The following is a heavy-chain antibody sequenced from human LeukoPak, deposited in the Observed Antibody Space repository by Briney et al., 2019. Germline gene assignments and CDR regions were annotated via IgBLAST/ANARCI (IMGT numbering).Heavy chain of an antibody. V-gene: IGHV1-18*01. CDR1: GYTFSSYG. D-gene: IGHD3-9*01. J-gene: IGHJ4*02. Sequence: ASVKVSCKAAGYTFSSYGITWVRQAPGQGLERMGWISVYNGNTKYAQKFKGRVIMTTDTSTSTADMELRSLRSDDTAIYYCARGNYDILTGYLPYYFDYWGQGALVTVSS. CDR2: ISVYNGNT. CDR3: ARGNYDILTGYLPYYFDY.